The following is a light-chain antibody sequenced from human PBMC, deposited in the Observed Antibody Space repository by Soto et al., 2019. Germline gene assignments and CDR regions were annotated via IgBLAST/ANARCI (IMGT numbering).Light chain of an antibody. J-gene: IGLJ1*01. CDR1: SSDVGGYNY. V-gene: IGLV2-14*01. CDR3: DSYTSSRAYV. Sequence: QSVLTQPASVSGSPGRSITISCTATSSDVGGYNYVSWYQQQTGKAPKLIIHELSNRPSGVSNRFSDSKSCNTASLTTSGLQAEDEADYYCDSYTSSRAYVFGIGTKVTVL. CDR2: ELS.